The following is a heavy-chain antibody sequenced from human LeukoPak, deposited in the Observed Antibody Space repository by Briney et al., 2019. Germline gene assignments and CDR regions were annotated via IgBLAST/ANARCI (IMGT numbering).Heavy chain of an antibody. CDR2: ISGGGGSI. Sequence: GGSLRLSCAASGFSFSNYAMTWVRQAPGKXXXXXXGISGGGGSIYYADFVXGRFTISRDNSKNTVYLQMNSLRAEDTAVYYCAKCARIDWLPIDYWGQGTLVTVSS. CDR3: AKCARIDWLPIDY. V-gene: IGHV3-23*01. CDR1: GFSFSNYA. D-gene: IGHD3-9*01. J-gene: IGHJ4*02.